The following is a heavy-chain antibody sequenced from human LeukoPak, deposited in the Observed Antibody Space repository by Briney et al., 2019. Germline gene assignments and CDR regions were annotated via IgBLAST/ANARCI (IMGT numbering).Heavy chain of an antibody. CDR1: GGSISSGGYY. D-gene: IGHD2-2*01. V-gene: IGHV4-30-2*01. CDR3: AREGASVPAAPGANDY. J-gene: IGHJ4*02. Sequence: SQTLSLTCTVSGGSISSGGYYWSRIRQPPGKGLEWIGYIYHSGSTYYNPSLKSRVTISVDRSKNQFSLKLSSVTAADTAVYYCAREGASVPAAPGANDYWGQGTLVTVSS. CDR2: IYHSGST.